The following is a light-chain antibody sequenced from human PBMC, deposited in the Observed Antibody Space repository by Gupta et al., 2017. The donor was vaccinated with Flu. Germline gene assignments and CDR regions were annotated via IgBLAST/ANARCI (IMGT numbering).Light chain of an antibody. CDR1: QDIRDS. V-gene: IGKV1-27*01. J-gene: IGKJ4*01. CDR3: QKFNGAPLT. Sequence: PSSLSASVGDRITITCRASQDIRDSLAWYQHKPGKGPSLLIYAASTLHSGIPSRFRGSGSGTEFTLTISSLQPEDVATYYCQKFNGAPLTFGGGTKVEI. CDR2: AAS.